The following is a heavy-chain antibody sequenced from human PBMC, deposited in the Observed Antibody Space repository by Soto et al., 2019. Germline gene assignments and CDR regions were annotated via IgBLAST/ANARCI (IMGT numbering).Heavy chain of an antibody. CDR3: ARESFRDDYGGNDY. CDR1: GFTFSSYA. D-gene: IGHD4-17*01. CDR2: ISYDGSNK. Sequence: QVQLVESGGGVVQPGRSLRLSCAASGFTFSSYAMHWVRQAPGKGLEWVAVISYDGSNKYYADSVKGQFTISRDNSKNTLYLQMNSLRAEDTAVYYCARESFRDDYGGNDYWGQGTLVTVSS. J-gene: IGHJ4*02. V-gene: IGHV3-30-3*01.